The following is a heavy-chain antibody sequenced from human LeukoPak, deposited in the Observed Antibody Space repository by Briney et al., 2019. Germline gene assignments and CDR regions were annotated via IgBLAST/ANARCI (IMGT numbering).Heavy chain of an antibody. CDR1: GFTFSSYS. D-gene: IGHD6-19*01. Sequence: PGGSLRLSCAASGFTFSSYSMNWVRQAPGKGLEWVSSISSSSSYIYYADSVKGRFTISRDNAKNSLYLQMNSLRAEDTAVYYCARLLYSSGGNFDYWGQGTLVTVSS. CDR3: ARLLYSSGGNFDY. J-gene: IGHJ4*02. CDR2: ISSSSSYI. V-gene: IGHV3-21*01.